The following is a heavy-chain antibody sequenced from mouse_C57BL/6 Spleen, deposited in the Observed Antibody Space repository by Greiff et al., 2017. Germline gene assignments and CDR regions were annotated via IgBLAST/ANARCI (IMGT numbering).Heavy chain of an antibody. CDR3: ARGYYYGTSEGFAY. CDR2: IYPGSGST. CDR1: GYTFTSYW. J-gene: IGHJ3*01. V-gene: IGHV1-55*01. Sequence: QVQLKQPGAELVKPGASVKMSCKASGYTFTSYWITWVKQRPGQGLEWIGDIYPGSGSTNYNEKFKSKATLTVDTSSSTAYMQLSSLTSEDSAVYYCARGYYYGTSEGFAYWGQGTLVTVSA. D-gene: IGHD1-1*01.